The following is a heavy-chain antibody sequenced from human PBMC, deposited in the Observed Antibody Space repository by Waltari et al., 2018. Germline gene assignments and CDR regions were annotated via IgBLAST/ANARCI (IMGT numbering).Heavy chain of an antibody. D-gene: IGHD1-26*01. J-gene: IGHJ4*02. CDR2: SSGSGGRT. V-gene: IGHV3-23*04. Sequence: EVQLVESGGGLVQPGGSLRLSCAASGFPFSSYAMSWVRQAPGKGLEGVSASSGSGGRTYYADSGKGRLTISRDNSKNTLYLQMNSLRAEDTAVYYCAKVGAPDYWGQGTLVTVSS. CDR3: AKVGAPDY. CDR1: GFPFSSYA.